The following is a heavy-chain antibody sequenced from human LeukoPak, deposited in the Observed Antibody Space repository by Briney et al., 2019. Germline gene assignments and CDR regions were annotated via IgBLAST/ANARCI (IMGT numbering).Heavy chain of an antibody. CDR1: GFTFSSYS. J-gene: IGHJ4*02. CDR2: ISSSSSYI. V-gene: IGHV3-21*01. Sequence: PGGSLRLSCAASGFTFSSYSMNWVRQAPGKGLEWVSSISSSSSYIYYADSVKGRFTISRDNAKNSLYLQMNSLRAEDTAVYYCARGRNYGGDLDYWGQGTLVTASS. D-gene: IGHD4-23*01. CDR3: ARGRNYGGDLDY.